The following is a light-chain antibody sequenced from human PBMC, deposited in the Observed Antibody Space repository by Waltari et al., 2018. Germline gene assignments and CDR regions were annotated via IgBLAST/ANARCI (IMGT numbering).Light chain of an antibody. CDR3: CSYTGGTTLA. Sequence: QSALTQHASVSGSPGQSITITCTGSSNDVGSYNIVSWYQQHPGKAPKLMIYEVSKRPSGISKRFSGSKSGNTASLTISGLQAEDEADYYCCSYTGGTTLAFGTGTKVTVL. CDR1: SNDVGSYNI. CDR2: EVS. J-gene: IGLJ1*01. V-gene: IGLV2-23*02.